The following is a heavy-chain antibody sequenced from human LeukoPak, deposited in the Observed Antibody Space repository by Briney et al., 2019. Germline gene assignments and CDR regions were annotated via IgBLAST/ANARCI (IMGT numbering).Heavy chain of an antibody. CDR1: GFSVSSNY. CDR3: ARGGGAYCGGDCWRAFDI. CDR2: IYSGGST. Sequence: GGSLSLSCAACGFSVSSNYMSWVRQAPGKGLEWVSVIYSGGSTYYADSVKGRFTISRDNSKDTLYLQMNSLRVEDTAMYYCARGGGAYCGGDCWRAFDIWGQGTVVTVSS. J-gene: IGHJ3*02. V-gene: IGHV3-53*01. D-gene: IGHD2-21*02.